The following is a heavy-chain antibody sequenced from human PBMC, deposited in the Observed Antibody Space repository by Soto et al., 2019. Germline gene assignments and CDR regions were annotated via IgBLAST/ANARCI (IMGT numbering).Heavy chain of an antibody. V-gene: IGHV4-34*02. CDR1: GWSFSWYL. CDR2: INHSGST. Sequence: QVPLTQLGGGPLKPLEALFPTCAVYGWSFSWYLWGRVRQAPGKGAEGVGEINHSGSTNYNPSLKSRVTISVDTSKNQFSLKLSSVTAADTAVYYCARRRLHLGELSLASSFDPWGQGTLVTVSS. CDR3: ARRRLHLGELSLASSFDP. D-gene: IGHD3-16*02. J-gene: IGHJ5*02.